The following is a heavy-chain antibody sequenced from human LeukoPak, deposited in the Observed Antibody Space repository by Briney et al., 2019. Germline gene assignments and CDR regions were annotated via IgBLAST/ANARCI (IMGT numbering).Heavy chain of an antibody. CDR3: ARGMPYYFDY. Sequence: PSEPLSLTCAVYGGSFSGYYWSWIRQPPGKGLEWIGEINHSGSTNYNPSLKSRVTISIDTSKNQFSLRLNSVTAADTAVYYCARGMPYYFDYWGQGALVTVSS. D-gene: IGHD2-2*01. J-gene: IGHJ4*02. V-gene: IGHV4-34*01. CDR2: INHSGST. CDR1: GGSFSGYY.